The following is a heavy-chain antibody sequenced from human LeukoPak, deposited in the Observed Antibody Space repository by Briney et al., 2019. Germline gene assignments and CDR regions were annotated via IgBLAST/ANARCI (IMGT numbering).Heavy chain of an antibody. J-gene: IGHJ4*02. CDR1: GFTFSSYA. CDR3: ARDRHSGRFYTIVY. Sequence: GGSLRLSCAASGFTFSSYAMHWVRQAPGKGLEWVAVMWFDGSNQYQTDSVKGRFTISRDNSKNTLYLQMSSLRADDTAVYYCARDRHSGRFYTIVYWGQGTLVTVSS. D-gene: IGHD1-26*01. V-gene: IGHV3-33*01. CDR2: MWFDGSNQ.